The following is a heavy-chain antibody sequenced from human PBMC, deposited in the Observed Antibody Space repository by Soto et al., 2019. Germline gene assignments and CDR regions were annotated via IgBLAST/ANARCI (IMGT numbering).Heavy chain of an antibody. Sequence: SQTLSLTCAISGDSVSSNSAAWNWIRQSPSRGLEWLGRTYYRSKWYNDYAVSVKSRITINPDTSKNQFSLQLNSVTPEDTAVYYCARVSMAFTMDYYYGMDVWGQGTTVTVSS. CDR1: GDSVSSNSAA. CDR2: TYYRSKWYN. J-gene: IGHJ6*02. CDR3: ARVSMAFTMDYYYGMDV. V-gene: IGHV6-1*01.